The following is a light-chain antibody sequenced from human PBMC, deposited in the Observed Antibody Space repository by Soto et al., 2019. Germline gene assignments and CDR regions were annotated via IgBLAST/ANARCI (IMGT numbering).Light chain of an antibody. Sequence: VFTQSAGTLALSPGERATLSGRASQSVSSNYFAWYQQKPGQAPRLLIYGVSSRATGIPDRFSGSGSGTDFTLTISRLEPEDFAVYYCEQYGSSPRTFGQGTKVDIK. CDR2: GVS. CDR1: QSVSSNY. V-gene: IGKV3-20*01. CDR3: EQYGSSPRT. J-gene: IGKJ1*01.